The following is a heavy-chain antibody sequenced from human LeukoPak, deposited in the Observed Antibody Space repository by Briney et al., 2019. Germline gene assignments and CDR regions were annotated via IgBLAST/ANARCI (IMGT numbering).Heavy chain of an antibody. D-gene: IGHD1-26*01. V-gene: IGHV4-61*08. CDR3: ARVSIVGATYDY. Sequence: SETLSLTCNVSGDSVSSGVYYWNWIRQPPGKGLEWVGYIYYSGSTNYNPSLKSRVTISVDTSKNQFSLKVSSVTAADTAVYDCARVSIVGATYDYWGQGTLGTVSS. CDR2: IYYSGST. CDR1: GDSVSSGVYY. J-gene: IGHJ4*02.